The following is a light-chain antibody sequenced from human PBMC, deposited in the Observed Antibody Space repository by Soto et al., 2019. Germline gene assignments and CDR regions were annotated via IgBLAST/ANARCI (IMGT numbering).Light chain of an antibody. CDR2: DDT. CDR3: QLWDSSSDWV. CDR1: NIGSKN. Sequence: SSELTQPPSVSVAPGQTASITCEGNNIGSKNVHWYQQRPGQAPVLVVYDDTDRPSGIPERFSGSNSGNTATLTISRVEAGDEADYSCQLWDSSSDWVFGDGTKLTVL. J-gene: IGLJ3*02. V-gene: IGLV3-21*02.